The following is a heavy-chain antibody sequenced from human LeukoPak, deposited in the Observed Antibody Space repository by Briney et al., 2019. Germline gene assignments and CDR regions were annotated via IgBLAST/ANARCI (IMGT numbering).Heavy chain of an antibody. Sequence: GGTLRLSCAASGFTFSSYGMSWVRQAPGKGLEWVSAISGSGGSTYYADSVKGRFTISRDNSKNTLYLQMNSLRAEDTAVYYCARFIAAPYYFDYWGRGTLVTVSS. CDR3: ARFIAAPYYFDY. D-gene: IGHD6-13*01. CDR1: GFTFSSYG. V-gene: IGHV3-23*01. CDR2: ISGSGGST. J-gene: IGHJ4*02.